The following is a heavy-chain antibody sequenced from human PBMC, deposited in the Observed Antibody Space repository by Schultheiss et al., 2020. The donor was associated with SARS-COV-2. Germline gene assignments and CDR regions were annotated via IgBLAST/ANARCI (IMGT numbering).Heavy chain of an antibody. CDR3: ARMSARYSSSSDYYYGMDV. CDR2: IYWDDDK. Sequence: SGPTLVKPTQTLTLTCTFSGFSLSTSGVGVGWIRQPPGKALEWLALIYWDDDKRYSPSLKSRLTITKDTSKNQVVLTMTNMDPVDTATYYCARMSARYSSSSDYYYGMDVWGQGTTVTVSS. D-gene: IGHD6-6*01. CDR1: GFSLSTSGVG. V-gene: IGHV2-5*02. J-gene: IGHJ6*02.